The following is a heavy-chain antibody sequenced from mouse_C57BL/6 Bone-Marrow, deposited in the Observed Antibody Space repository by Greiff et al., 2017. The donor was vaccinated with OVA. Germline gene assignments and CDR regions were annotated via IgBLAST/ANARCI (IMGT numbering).Heavy chain of an antibody. J-gene: IGHJ3*01. CDR2: INPGSGGT. CDR1: GYAFTNYL. CDR3: ARWLFAY. Sequence: QVQLQQSGAELVRPGTSVKVSCKASGYAFTNYLIEWVTQRPGQGLEWIGVINPGSGGTNYNEKFKGKATLTADKSSSTAYMQLSSLTSEDSAVYFCARWLFAYWGQGTLVTVSA. V-gene: IGHV1-54*01.